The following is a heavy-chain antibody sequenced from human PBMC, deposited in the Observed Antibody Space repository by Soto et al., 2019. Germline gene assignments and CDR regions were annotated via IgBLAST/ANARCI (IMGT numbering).Heavy chain of an antibody. J-gene: IGHJ4*02. Sequence: TSETLSLTCTVSGGSISSYYWSWIRQPPGKGLEWIGYIYYSGSTNYNPSLKSRVTIPVDTSKNQFSLKLSSVTAADTAVYYCARQMVAGPTSKNYFDYWGQGTLVTVSS. CDR1: GGSISSYY. V-gene: IGHV4-59*01. CDR2: IYYSGST. D-gene: IGHD6-19*01. CDR3: ARQMVAGPTSKNYFDY.